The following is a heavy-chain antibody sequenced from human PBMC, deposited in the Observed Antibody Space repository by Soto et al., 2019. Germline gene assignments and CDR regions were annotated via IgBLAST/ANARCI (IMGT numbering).Heavy chain of an antibody. CDR1: GGTFSSYA. J-gene: IGHJ3*02. CDR3: ARDKPDYYDSSGYYGGIDAFDI. V-gene: IGHV1-69*06. CDR2: IIPIFGTA. Sequence: SVKVSCKASGGTFSSYAISWVRQAPGQGLEWMGGIIPIFGTANYAQKFQGRVTITADKSTSTAYMELSSLRSEDTAGYYCARDKPDYYDSSGYYGGIDAFDIWGQGTMVTVSS. D-gene: IGHD3-22*01.